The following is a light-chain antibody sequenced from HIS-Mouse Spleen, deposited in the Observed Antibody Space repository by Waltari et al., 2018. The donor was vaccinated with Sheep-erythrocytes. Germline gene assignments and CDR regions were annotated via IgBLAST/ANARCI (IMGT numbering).Light chain of an antibody. CDR3: CSYAGSYNHV. J-gene: IGLJ1*01. V-gene: IGLV2-11*01. CDR2: DVS. CDR1: SSDVGGYNY. Sequence: QSALTQPRSVSGSPGQAVTISCTGTSSDVGGYNYFSWYQQHPGKAPNLMIYDVSTRPSGVPDRFSGSKSGNTASLTISGLQAEDEADYYCCSYAGSYNHVFATGTKVTVL.